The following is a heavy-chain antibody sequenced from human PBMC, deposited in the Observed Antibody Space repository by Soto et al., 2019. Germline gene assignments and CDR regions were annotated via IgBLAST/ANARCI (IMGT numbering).Heavy chain of an antibody. D-gene: IGHD3-16*01. V-gene: IGHV3-48*02. CDR2: ISSSSSTI. J-gene: IGHJ4*02. CDR3: ARGVYGYFDY. Sequence: EVQLVESGGGLVQPGGSLRLSCAASGFTFSSYSMNWVRQAPGKGLEWVSYISSSSSTIYYADSVKGRFTISRDNAKNSLYLQMNSLRDGDTAVYYCARGVYGYFDYWGQGTLVTVSS. CDR1: GFTFSSYS.